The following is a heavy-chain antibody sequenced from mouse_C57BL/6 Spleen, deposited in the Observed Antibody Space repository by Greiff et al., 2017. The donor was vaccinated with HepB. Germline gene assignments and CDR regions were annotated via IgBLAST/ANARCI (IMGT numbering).Heavy chain of an antibody. V-gene: IGHV2-2*01. D-gene: IGHD1-1*01. Sequence: VQRVESGPGLVQPSQSLSITCTVSGFSLTSYGVHWVRQSPGKGLEWLGVIWSGGSTDYNAAFISRLSISKDNSKSQVFFKMNSLQADDTAIYYCARNHGSRYYYAMDYWGQGTSVTVSS. J-gene: IGHJ4*01. CDR3: ARNHGSRYYYAMDY. CDR2: IWSGGST. CDR1: GFSLTSYG.